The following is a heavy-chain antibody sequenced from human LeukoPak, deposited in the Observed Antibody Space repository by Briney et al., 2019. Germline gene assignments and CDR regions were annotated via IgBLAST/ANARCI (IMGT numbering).Heavy chain of an antibody. J-gene: IGHJ6*03. CDR3: ARDTSLYSSGWYFAYYYYMDV. CDR2: IKQDGSEK. V-gene: IGHV3-7*01. Sequence: PGGSLRLSCAASGFTFSSYWMSWVRQAPGKGLEWVANIKQDGSEKYYVDSVKGRFTISRDNAKNSLYLQMNSLRAEDTAVYYCARDTSLYSSGWYFAYYYYMDVWGKGTTVTVSS. CDR1: GFTFSSYW. D-gene: IGHD6-19*01.